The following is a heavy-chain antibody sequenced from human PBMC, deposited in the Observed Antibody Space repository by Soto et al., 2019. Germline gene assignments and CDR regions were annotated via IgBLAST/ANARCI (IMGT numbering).Heavy chain of an antibody. V-gene: IGHV4-4*02. D-gene: IGHD3-10*01. J-gene: IGHJ5*02. Sequence: QVQLQESGPGLVKPSGTLSLTCAVSGGSISSSNWWSWVRQPPGKGLEWIGEIYHSGSTNYNPSPTSLVTISIDKSKNQFSLKLSSVTAADTAVYYCARRWMVRGVMNWFDPWGQGTRVTVSS. CDR2: IYHSGST. CDR1: GGSISSSNW. CDR3: ARRWMVRGVMNWFDP.